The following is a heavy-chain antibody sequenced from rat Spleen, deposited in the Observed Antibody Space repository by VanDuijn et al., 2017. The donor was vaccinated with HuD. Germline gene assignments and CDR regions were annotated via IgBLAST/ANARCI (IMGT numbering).Heavy chain of an antibody. J-gene: IGHJ4*01. CDR1: GFTFSNYY. CDR2: ISAGGDNT. D-gene: IGHD1-12*02. Sequence: EVQLVESGGGLVQPGRSLKLSCAASGFTFSNYYMAWVRQAPTKGLEWVAYISAGGDNTYYRDSVKGRLTISRDNGKNTVFLQMDSLRSEDTATYYCATDGYYDGRYYSVYAMDAWGQGASVTVSS. V-gene: IGHV5-27*01. CDR3: ATDGYYDGRYYSVYAMDA.